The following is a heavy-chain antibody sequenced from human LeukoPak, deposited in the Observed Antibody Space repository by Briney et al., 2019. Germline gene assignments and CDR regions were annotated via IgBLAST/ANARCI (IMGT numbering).Heavy chain of an antibody. D-gene: IGHD5-24*01. CDR2: ISGSGDRT. J-gene: IGHJ4*02. CDR1: GFTFSSYA. V-gene: IGHV3-23*01. CDR3: ARGRDGSQSPIDD. Sequence: GGSLRLSCAASGFTFSSYAMNWVRQAPGKGLEWVSSISGSGDRTYYADSVNGRFTISRDNSKNTLYLQMNSLRAEDTAVYYCARGRDGSQSPIDDWGQGTLVTVSS.